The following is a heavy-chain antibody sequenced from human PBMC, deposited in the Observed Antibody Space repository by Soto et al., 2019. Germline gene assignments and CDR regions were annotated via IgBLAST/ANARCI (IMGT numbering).Heavy chain of an antibody. J-gene: IGHJ4*02. D-gene: IGHD1-26*01. V-gene: IGHV4-34*01. CDR1: GGSFSGYI. CDR2: INHSGST. Sequence: SETLSLTCAVHGGSFSGYIWTWIRQPPGKGLQWIGQINHSGSTYYNPSLKSRVIISVHTSNDQFSLELSSVTAADTAVYYCARHPSRTYSIIASWGQGALVTVS. CDR3: ARHPSRTYSIIAS.